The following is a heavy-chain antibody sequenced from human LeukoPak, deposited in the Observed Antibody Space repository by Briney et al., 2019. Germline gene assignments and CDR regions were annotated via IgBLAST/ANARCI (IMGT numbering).Heavy chain of an antibody. D-gene: IGHD1-26*01. J-gene: IGHJ4*02. Sequence: PGGPLRLSCATSGFTFSSYSMHWVRQAPGKGLEWVSYISSSSSAIKYADSVKGRFTISRDNAKNSLYLQMNSLRDKDTAVYYCARDLYYGFDYWGQGTLVSVSS. CDR1: GFTFSSYS. V-gene: IGHV3-48*02. CDR3: ARDLYYGFDY. CDR2: ISSSSSAI.